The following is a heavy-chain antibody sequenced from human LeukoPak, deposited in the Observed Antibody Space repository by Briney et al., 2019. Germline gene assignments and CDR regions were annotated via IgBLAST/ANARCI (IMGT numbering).Heavy chain of an antibody. CDR2: ISWDGGST. CDR1: GFTSDDYT. D-gene: IGHD3-3*01. Sequence: GGSLRLSCAASGFTSDDYTMHWVRQGPGKGLEWVSLISWDGGSTYYADSVKGRFTISRDNSKNSLYLQMNSLRTEDTALYYCAKSGLTIFGVVTLGYFDYWGQGTLVTVSS. J-gene: IGHJ4*02. V-gene: IGHV3-43*01. CDR3: AKSGLTIFGVVTLGYFDY.